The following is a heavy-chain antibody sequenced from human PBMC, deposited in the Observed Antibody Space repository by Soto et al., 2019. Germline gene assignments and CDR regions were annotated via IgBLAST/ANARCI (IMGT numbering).Heavy chain of an antibody. D-gene: IGHD3-9*01. CDR1: GGSISSYY. V-gene: IGHV4-39*01. CDR3: ARHERFYDILTGYYYYYGMDV. J-gene: IGHJ6*02. Sequence: PSETLSLTCTVSGGSISSYYWSWIRQPPGKGLEWIGSIYYSGSTYYNPSLKSRVTISVDTSKNQFSLKLSSVTAADTAVYYCARHERFYDILTGYYYYYGMDVWGQGTTVTVSS. CDR2: IYYSGST.